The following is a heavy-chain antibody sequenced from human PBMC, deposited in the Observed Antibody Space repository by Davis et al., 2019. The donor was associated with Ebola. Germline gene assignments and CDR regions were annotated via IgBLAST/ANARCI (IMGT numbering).Heavy chain of an antibody. CDR2: VYYNGYT. J-gene: IGHJ4*02. CDR3: ARSHSDWLLPFDY. Sequence: MPSETLSLTCTVSGGSISSSSYYWGWIRQPPGKGLEWIGSVYYNGYTLDNSSLKSRITTSVDTSKNQFSLRLSSVTAADTAVYYCARSHSDWLLPFDYWGQGTLATVSS. D-gene: IGHD3-9*01. V-gene: IGHV4-39*07. CDR1: GGSISSSSYY.